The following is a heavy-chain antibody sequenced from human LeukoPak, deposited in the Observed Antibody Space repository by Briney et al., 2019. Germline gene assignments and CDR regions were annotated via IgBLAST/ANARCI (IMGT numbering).Heavy chain of an antibody. CDR1: GFTFDDYA. Sequence: GGSLRLSCAASGFTFDDYAMHWVRHAPGKGLEWVSGISWNSGSIGYADSVKGRFTISRDNAKNSLYLQMNSLRAEDSAVYYCAKDTAQGYTYGTIEQDYWGQGTRVTVSS. J-gene: IGHJ4*02. CDR3: AKDTAQGYTYGTIEQDY. CDR2: ISWNSGSI. D-gene: IGHD5-18*01. V-gene: IGHV3-9*01.